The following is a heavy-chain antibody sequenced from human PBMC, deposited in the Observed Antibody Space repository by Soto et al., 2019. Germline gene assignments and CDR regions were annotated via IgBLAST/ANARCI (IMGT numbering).Heavy chain of an antibody. V-gene: IGHV1-18*01. Sequence: GASVKVSCKASGYTFTSYGISWVRQAPGQGLEWMGWISAYNGNTNYAQKLQGRVTMTTDTSTSTAYMELRSLGSDDTSVYYCARVVGDIESYGMDVWGQGTTVTVSS. D-gene: IGHD2-15*01. J-gene: IGHJ6*02. CDR1: GYTFTSYG. CDR3: ARVVGDIESYGMDV. CDR2: ISAYNGNT.